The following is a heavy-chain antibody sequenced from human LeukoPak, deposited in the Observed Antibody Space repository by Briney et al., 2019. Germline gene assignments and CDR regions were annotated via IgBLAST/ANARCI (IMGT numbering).Heavy chain of an antibody. Sequence: ASVKVSCKASGGTFSSYAISWVRQATGQGLEWMGWMNPNSGNTGYAQKFQGRVTMTRNTSISTAYMELSSLRSEDTAVYYRARGRGPTMVRGVIIAGDWFDPWGRGTLVTVSS. CDR1: GGTFSSYA. CDR3: ARGRGPTMVRGVIIAGDWFDP. J-gene: IGHJ5*02. D-gene: IGHD3-10*01. V-gene: IGHV1-8*02. CDR2: MNPNSGNT.